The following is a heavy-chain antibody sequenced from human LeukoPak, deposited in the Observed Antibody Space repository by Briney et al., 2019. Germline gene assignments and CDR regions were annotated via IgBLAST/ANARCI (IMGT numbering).Heavy chain of an antibody. CDR2: IYHSGST. CDR1: GGSISSGGYY. D-gene: IGHD4-17*01. V-gene: IGHV4-30-2*01. J-gene: IGHJ4*02. Sequence: SETLSLTCTVSGGSISSGGYYWSWIRQPPGKGLEWIGYIYHSGSTYYNPSLKSRVTISVDRSKNQFSLKLSSVTAADTAVYYCAREVGGDFDYWGQGTLVTVSS. CDR3: AREVGGDFDY.